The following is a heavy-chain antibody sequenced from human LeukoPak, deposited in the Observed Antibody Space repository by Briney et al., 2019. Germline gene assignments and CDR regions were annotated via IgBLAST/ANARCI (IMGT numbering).Heavy chain of an antibody. CDR2: IYIEGTT. Sequence: GGSLRLSCAPSGLSVSSSYMSWVRQAPGKGLEWVSIIYIEGTTYYADSVKGRFTISRDDSKNTVYLQMDSLTAEDTAVYYCARGLGSGTYTTFYIAAWAKGSTVTV. D-gene: IGHD3-10*01. CDR1: GLSVSSSY. CDR3: ARGLGSGTYTTFYIAA. J-gene: IGHJ6*03. V-gene: IGHV3-53*01.